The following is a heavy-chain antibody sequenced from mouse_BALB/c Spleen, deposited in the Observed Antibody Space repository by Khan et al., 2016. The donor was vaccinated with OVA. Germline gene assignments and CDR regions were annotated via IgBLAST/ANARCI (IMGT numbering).Heavy chain of an antibody. CDR1: GFNIKDYY. V-gene: IGHV14-1*02. CDR3: ARARCSPWFAY. Sequence: EVQLQESGAELVRPGALVKLSCKASGFNIKDYYIHWVKQRPEQGLEWIGWIDPENGNTIYDPKFQGKANITADTSSNTAYLHFSSLTSEDTAVYDSARARCSPWFAYWGQGSLVTVSA. J-gene: IGHJ3*01. D-gene: IGHD3-3*01. CDR2: IDPENGNT.